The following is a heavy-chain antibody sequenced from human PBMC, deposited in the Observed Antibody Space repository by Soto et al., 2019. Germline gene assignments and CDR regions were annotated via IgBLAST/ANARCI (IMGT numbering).Heavy chain of an antibody. V-gene: IGHV3-74*01. CDR3: AKSNWFDP. CDR1: FTFSGYW. J-gene: IGHJ5*02. Sequence: PGGSLRLSCSFTFSGYWMNWVRQAPGKGLVWVSRIDSDGSSTSYADSVKGRFTISRDNAKNTLYLQMNSLRAEDTAVYYCAKSNWFDPWGQGTLVTVSS. CDR2: IDSDGSST.